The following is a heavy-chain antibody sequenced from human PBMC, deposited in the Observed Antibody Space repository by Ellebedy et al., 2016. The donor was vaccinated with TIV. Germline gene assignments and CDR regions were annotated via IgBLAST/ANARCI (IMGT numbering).Heavy chain of an antibody. CDR3: ARVRYCSSTSCYYGMDV. V-gene: IGHV3-23*01. Sequence: GGSLRLSCAASGFTFSSYAMSWVRQAPGKGLEWVSAISGSGGSTYYADSVKGRFTISRDNAKNSLYLQMNSLRDEDTAVYYCARVRYCSSTSCYYGMDVWGQGTTVTVSS. D-gene: IGHD2-2*01. J-gene: IGHJ6*02. CDR1: GFTFSSYA. CDR2: ISGSGGST.